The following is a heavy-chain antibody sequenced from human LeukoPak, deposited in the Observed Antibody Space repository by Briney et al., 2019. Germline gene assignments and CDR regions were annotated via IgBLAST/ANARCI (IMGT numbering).Heavy chain of an antibody. Sequence: KVGESLKISCKGSGYSFTSYWIGWVRQMPGKGLEWMGIIYPGDSDTRYSPSFQGQVTISADKSISTAYLQWSSLKASDTAMYYCARHSYDILTGYYNHFDYWGQGTLVTVSS. D-gene: IGHD3-9*01. J-gene: IGHJ4*02. CDR2: IYPGDSDT. CDR3: ARHSYDILTGYYNHFDY. CDR1: GYSFTSYW. V-gene: IGHV5-51*01.